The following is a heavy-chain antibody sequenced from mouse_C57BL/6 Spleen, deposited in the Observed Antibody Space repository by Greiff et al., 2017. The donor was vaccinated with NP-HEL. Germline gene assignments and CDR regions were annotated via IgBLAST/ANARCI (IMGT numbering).Heavy chain of an antibody. D-gene: IGHD2-1*01. Sequence: EVQLVESGGDLVKPGGSLKLSCAASGFTFSSYGMSWVRQTPDKRLEWVATISSGGRYTYYPDSVKGRVTISRDNAKNTLYLQMSSLKSEDTAMYYCARCYGNYDAMDYWGQGTSVTVSS. V-gene: IGHV5-6*01. CDR2: ISSGGRYT. CDR3: ARCYGNYDAMDY. J-gene: IGHJ4*01. CDR1: GFTFSSYG.